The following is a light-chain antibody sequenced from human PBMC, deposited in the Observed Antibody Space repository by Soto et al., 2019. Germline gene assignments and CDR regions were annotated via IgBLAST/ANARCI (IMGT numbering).Light chain of an antibody. CDR1: QSVSSSY. J-gene: IGKJ1*01. Sequence: EIGLTQSPGTLSLSAGERATLSFMASQSVSSSYLAWYQQKPGQAPRLLIYGASSRATGIPDRFSGSGSGTDFTLTISRLEPEDFAVYYCQQYGSSPRTFGQGTKVDIK. CDR3: QQYGSSPRT. CDR2: GAS. V-gene: IGKV3-20*01.